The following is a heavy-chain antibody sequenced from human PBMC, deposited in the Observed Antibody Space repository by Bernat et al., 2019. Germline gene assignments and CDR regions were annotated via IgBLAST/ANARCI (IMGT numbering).Heavy chain of an antibody. CDR1: GYTFTSYY. V-gene: IGHV1-8*02. CDR2: MNPNSGNT. CDR3: ARDYYYYMDV. Sequence: QVQLVQSGAEVKKPGASVKVSCKASGYTFTSYYMHWVRQAPGQGLEWMGWMNPNSGNTGYAQKFQGRVTMTRNTSISTAYMELSSLRSEDTAVYYCARDYYYYMDVWGKGTTVTVSS. J-gene: IGHJ6*03.